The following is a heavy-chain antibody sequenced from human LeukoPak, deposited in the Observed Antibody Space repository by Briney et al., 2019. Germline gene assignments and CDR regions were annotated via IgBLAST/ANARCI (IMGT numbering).Heavy chain of an antibody. D-gene: IGHD1-1*01. Sequence: PSETLSLTCTVSGGSISSYSWSWIRQPPGKGLEWIGYIYYSGSTNYNPSLKSRVTISVDTSKNQFSLKLSSVTAADTAVYYCARRRGYNWNDVGWFDPWGQGTLVTVSS. CDR1: GGSISSYS. CDR3: ARRRGYNWNDVGWFDP. V-gene: IGHV4-59*08. J-gene: IGHJ5*02. CDR2: IYYSGST.